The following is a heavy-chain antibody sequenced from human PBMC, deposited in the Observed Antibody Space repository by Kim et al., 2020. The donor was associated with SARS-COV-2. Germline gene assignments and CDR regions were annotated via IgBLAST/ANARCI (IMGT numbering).Heavy chain of an antibody. CDR3: ARAAHVRLYDSLTGFTLDYVDF. J-gene: IGHJ4*02. CDR1: GFTFSDYY. V-gene: IGHV3-11*06. D-gene: IGHD3-9*01. Sequence: GGSLRLSCAASGFTFSDYYMSWIRQAPGKGLEWVSYISSSSSYTNYADSVKGRFTISRDNAKNSLYLQMNSLRAEDTAVYYCARAAHVRLYDSLTGFTLDYVDFGRRGTLVPVST. CDR2: ISSSSSYT.